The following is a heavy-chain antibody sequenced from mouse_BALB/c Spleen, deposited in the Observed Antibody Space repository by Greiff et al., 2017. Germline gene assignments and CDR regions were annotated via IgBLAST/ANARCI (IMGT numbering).Heavy chain of an antibody. D-gene: IGHD2-1*01. V-gene: IGHV1-18*01. Sequence: EVKLVESGPELVKPGASVKISCKPSGYTFTEYTMHWVKQSHGKSLEWIGGINPNNGGTSYNQKFKGKATLTVDKSSSTAYMELRSLTSEDSAVYYCARGIYYGNYFDYWGQGTTLTVSS. CDR2: INPNNGGT. CDR1: GYTFTEYT. J-gene: IGHJ2*01. CDR3: ARGIYYGNYFDY.